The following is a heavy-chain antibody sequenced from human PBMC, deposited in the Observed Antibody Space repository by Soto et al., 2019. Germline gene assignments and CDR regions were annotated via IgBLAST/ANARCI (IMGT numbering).Heavy chain of an antibody. CDR1: GGSISSYY. V-gene: IGHV4-59*08. CDR2: IYYSGST. J-gene: IGHJ6*03. D-gene: IGHD4-4*01. CDR3: ARRYSNSQGLPMDV. Sequence: SETLSLTCTVSGGSISSYYWSWIRQPPGMGLEWIGYIYYSGSTNYNPSLKSRVTISVDTSKNQFSLKLSSVTAADTAVYYCARRYSNSQGLPMDVWGKGTTVTVSS.